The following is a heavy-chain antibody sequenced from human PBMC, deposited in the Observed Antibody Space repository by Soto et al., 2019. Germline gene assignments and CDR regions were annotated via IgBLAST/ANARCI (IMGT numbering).Heavy chain of an antibody. CDR2: IKQDGSEK. Sequence: GGSLRLSCAASGFTFSSYWMSWVRQAPGKGLEWVANIKQDGSEKYYVDSVKGRFTISRDNAKNSLYLQMNSLRAEDTAVYYCARDVEVGGYCSSTSCYAGYYYYYYYMDAWGKGTTVTVSS. CDR1: GFTFSSYW. D-gene: IGHD2-2*01. J-gene: IGHJ6*03. V-gene: IGHV3-7*01. CDR3: ARDVEVGGYCSSTSCYAGYYYYYYYMDA.